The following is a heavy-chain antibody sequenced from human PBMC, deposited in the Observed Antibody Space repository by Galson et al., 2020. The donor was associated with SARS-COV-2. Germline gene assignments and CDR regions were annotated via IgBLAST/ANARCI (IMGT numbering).Heavy chain of an antibody. CDR3: TREQGITIFGVVTRDYYYMDV. D-gene: IGHD3-3*01. V-gene: IGHV3-73*01. CDR2: IRSKANSYAT. CDR1: GFTFSGSA. Sequence: GGSLRLSCAASGFTFSGSAMHWVRQASGKGLEWVGRIRSKANSYATAYAASVKGRFTISRDDSKNTAYLQMNSLKTEDTAVYYCTREQGITIFGVVTRDYYYMDVWGKGTTVTVSS. J-gene: IGHJ6*03.